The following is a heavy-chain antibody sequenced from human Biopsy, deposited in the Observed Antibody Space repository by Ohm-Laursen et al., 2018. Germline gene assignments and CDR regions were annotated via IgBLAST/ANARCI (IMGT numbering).Heavy chain of an antibody. CDR2: IYYSGNT. CDR3: ARQVDFWSGYVDY. Sequence: SQTLSLTCTASGGSISASTYHWGWIRQSPGKGLEWIGNIYYSGNTDYSPSLKSRVTISVDTPNNQFSLKLRLVTAADTAVYYCARQVDFWSGYVDYWGQGTLVAVSS. V-gene: IGHV4-39*01. J-gene: IGHJ4*02. CDR1: GGSISASTYH. D-gene: IGHD3-3*01.